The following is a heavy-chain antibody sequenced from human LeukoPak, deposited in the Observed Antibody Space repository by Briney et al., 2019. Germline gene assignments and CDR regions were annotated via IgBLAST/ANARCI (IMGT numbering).Heavy chain of an antibody. D-gene: IGHD3-10*01. V-gene: IGHV3-23*01. J-gene: IGHJ4*02. CDR1: GFTFSSYA. Sequence: GGSLRLSCAASGFTFSSYAMSWVRQAPGKGLEWDSAISGSGGSTYYADSVKGRFTISRDNSKNTLYLQMNSLRAEDMAVYYCAKAESSGRTYYYGSGSYITQYWGQGTLVTVSS. CDR2: ISGSGGST. CDR3: AKAESSGRTYYYGSGSYITQY.